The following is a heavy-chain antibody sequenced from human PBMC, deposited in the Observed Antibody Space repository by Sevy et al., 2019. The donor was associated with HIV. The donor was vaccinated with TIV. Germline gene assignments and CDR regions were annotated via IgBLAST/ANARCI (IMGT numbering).Heavy chain of an antibody. J-gene: IGHJ5*02. D-gene: IGHD2-2*01. V-gene: IGHV4-59*01. Sequence: SETLSLTCTVSGGSISSYYWSWIRQPTGKGLEWIGYIYYSGSTNYNPSLKSRVTISVDTSKNQFSLKLSSVTAADTAVYYCARAQLEGYCSSTSCYNWFDPWGQGTLVTVSS. CDR3: ARAQLEGYCSSTSCYNWFDP. CDR2: IYYSGST. CDR1: GGSISSYY.